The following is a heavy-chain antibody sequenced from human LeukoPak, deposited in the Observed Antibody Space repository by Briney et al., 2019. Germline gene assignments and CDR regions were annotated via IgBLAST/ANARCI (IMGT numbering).Heavy chain of an antibody. CDR2: IHSDGIGT. CDR1: GFTFSSYW. J-gene: IGHJ4*02. CDR3: ARDQGSFDY. V-gene: IGHV3-74*01. Sequence: GGSLRLSCVASGFTFSSYWMHWIRQAPGKGLVWVSRIHSDGIGTSYADSVRGRFTISRDNAKNTVYLQMNSLRAEDTAVYYCARDQGSFDYWGQGTLVTVSS.